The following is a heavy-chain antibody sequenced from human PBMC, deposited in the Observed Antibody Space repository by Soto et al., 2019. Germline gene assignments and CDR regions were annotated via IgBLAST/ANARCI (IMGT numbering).Heavy chain of an antibody. Sequence: GGSLRLSCAASGFTFSSYAMHWVRQAPGKGLEYVSAITSNGGNTDYASSVKGRFTISRDNSKNTLYLQMNSLRAEDTAMYYCTKEELGRDHWGQGTLVTVSS. CDR2: ITSNGGNT. J-gene: IGHJ5*02. D-gene: IGHD1-7*01. V-gene: IGHV3-64*01. CDR1: GFTFSSYA. CDR3: TKEELGRDH.